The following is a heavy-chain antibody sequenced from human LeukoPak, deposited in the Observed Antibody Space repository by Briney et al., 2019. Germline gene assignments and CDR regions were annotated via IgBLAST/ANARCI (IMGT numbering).Heavy chain of an antibody. Sequence: GGSLRLSCAASGFTFSSYGMHWVRQAPGKGLEWVAVISYDGSNKYYSDSVKGRFTISRDNSKNTLYLQMNSLRAEDTAVYYCARDQITIFGVVIPFDYWGQGTLVTVSS. D-gene: IGHD3-3*01. CDR3: ARDQITIFGVVIPFDY. V-gene: IGHV3-30*19. J-gene: IGHJ4*02. CDR1: GFTFSSYG. CDR2: ISYDGSNK.